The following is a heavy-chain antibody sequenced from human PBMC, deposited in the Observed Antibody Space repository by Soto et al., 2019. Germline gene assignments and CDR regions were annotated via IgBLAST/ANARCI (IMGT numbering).Heavy chain of an antibody. Sequence: EVQLLESGGGLVQPGGSLRLSCAASGFTFSSYAMSWVRQAPGKGLEWVSAISGSGGSTYYADSVKGRFTISRDNSKNTLYLQMNSLRAEDTAVYYCAKAVWEQLDVYYYYYMDVWGKGTTVTVSS. CDR1: GFTFSSYA. CDR3: AKAVWEQLDVYYYYYMDV. J-gene: IGHJ6*03. V-gene: IGHV3-23*01. CDR2: ISGSGGST. D-gene: IGHD1-26*01.